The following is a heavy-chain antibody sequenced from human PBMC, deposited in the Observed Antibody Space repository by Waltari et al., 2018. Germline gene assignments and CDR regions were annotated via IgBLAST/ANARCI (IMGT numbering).Heavy chain of an antibody. CDR3: VRSVGSTSYTGESHWFFDV. CDR1: GFSFEAYG. D-gene: IGHD3-9*01. J-gene: IGHJ4*02. Sequence: DVNLVESGGRAVRPGESLTLTCTASGFSFEAYGMSWVRQAPGQGPEGGFVIGWNGVITGVSGSGRGRCRVSRDNGKKSLHLEMNSLRDDDTAFYYCVRSVGSTSYTGESHWFFDVWGQGTRVTVSS. V-gene: IGHV3-20*04. CDR2: IGWNGVIT.